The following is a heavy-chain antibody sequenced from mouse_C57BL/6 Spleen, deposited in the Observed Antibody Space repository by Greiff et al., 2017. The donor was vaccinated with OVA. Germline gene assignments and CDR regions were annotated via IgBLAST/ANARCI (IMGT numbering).Heavy chain of an antibody. D-gene: IGHD2-1*01. CDR3: ARKDGNYLHWYFDV. CDR1: GYTFTSYW. Sequence: QVQLQQSGAELVRPGSSVKLSCKASGYTFTSYWMHWVKQRPIQGLEWIGNIDPSDSETHYTQKFKDKATLTVDKSSSTAYMQLSSLTSEDSAVYYCARKDGNYLHWYFDVWGTGTTVTVSS. CDR2: IDPSDSET. V-gene: IGHV1-52*01. J-gene: IGHJ1*03.